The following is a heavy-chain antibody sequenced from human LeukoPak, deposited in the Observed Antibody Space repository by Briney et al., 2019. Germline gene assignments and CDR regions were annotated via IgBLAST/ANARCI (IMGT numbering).Heavy chain of an antibody. D-gene: IGHD4-23*01. CDR3: ARDNSVEDTAWWFDP. V-gene: IGHV1-2*02. CDR2: INPKSGGT. J-gene: IGHJ5*02. CDR1: GYSLTGHY. Sequence: ASVKVSCKASGYSLTGHYMHWVRQAPGQGLEWMGWINPKSGGTNYAQKFQGRVTMTRDTPISTAYMDMSSPRSDDTAVYYCARDNSVEDTAWWFDPWGQGTLVTVSS.